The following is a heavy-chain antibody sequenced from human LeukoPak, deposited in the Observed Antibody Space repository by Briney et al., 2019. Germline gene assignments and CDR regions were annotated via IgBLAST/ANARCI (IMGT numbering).Heavy chain of an antibody. D-gene: IGHD2-2*01. Sequence: GGSLRLSCAASGFTFSSYWMHWVRQAPGKGLVWVSRINSDGSNTSYADYVKGRFTISRDNDRNTLYLQLNSLRDEDTAVYYCARDHYCSSTSCYVSDYWGQGTLVTVSS. V-gene: IGHV3-74*01. CDR2: INSDGSNT. CDR3: ARDHYCSSTSCYVSDY. J-gene: IGHJ4*02. CDR1: GFTFSSYW.